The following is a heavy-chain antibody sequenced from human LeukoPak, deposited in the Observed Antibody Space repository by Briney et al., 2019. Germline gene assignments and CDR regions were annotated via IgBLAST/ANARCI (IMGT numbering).Heavy chain of an antibody. CDR1: GFTFSAYT. V-gene: IGHV3-21*01. CDR2: FTSSSSSI. J-gene: IGHJ4*02. CDR3: ARGWGSYYFDS. D-gene: IGHD3-16*01. Sequence: GGSLRLSCAASGFTFSAYTISWVRQAPGKGLEWVSSFTSSSSSIYYADSVKGRFTISRDNAKNSLYLQLSSLGAEDTAVYYCARGWGSYYFDSWGQGTLVTVSS.